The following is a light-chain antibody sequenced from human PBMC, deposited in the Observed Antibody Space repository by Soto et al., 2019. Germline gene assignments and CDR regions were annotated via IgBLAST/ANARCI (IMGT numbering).Light chain of an antibody. J-gene: IGKJ1*01. CDR3: QKYNNWPRT. CDR2: GAS. Sequence: EIVMTQSPATLSVSPGERATLSCRASQSVSSNLAWYQQKPGQAPRLLIYGASTRATGIPARFSGSGSGTKFTITISSLQSEDFAVYYCQKYNNWPRTFGQGTKVDIK. CDR1: QSVSSN. V-gene: IGKV3-15*01.